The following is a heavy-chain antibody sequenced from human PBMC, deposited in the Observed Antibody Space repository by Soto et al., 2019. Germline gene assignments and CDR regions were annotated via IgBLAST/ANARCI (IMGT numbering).Heavy chain of an antibody. CDR3: AVDESYYYYGMDV. V-gene: IGHV3-74*01. J-gene: IGHJ6*02. CDR1: GFPFSSYW. CDR2: INSDGSST. Sequence: GGSLRLSCAASGFPFSSYWMHWVRHAPGKGLVWVSRINSDGSSTSYADSVKGRFTISRDNAKNTLYLQMNSLRAEDTAVYYCAVDESYYYYGMDVWGQGTTVTVSS.